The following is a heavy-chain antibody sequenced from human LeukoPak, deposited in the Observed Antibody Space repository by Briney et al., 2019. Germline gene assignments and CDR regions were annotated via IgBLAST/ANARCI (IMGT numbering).Heavy chain of an antibody. D-gene: IGHD1-7*01. J-gene: IGHJ4*02. Sequence: GGSLRLSCAASGSTFSSYAMHWVRQAPGKGLEWVAVISYDGSNKYYADSVKGRFTISRDNSKNTLYLQMNSLRAEDTAVYYCARDHPDDITGTYYFDYWGQGTLVTVSS. CDR3: ARDHPDDITGTYYFDY. CDR1: GSTFSSYA. V-gene: IGHV3-30*04. CDR2: ISYDGSNK.